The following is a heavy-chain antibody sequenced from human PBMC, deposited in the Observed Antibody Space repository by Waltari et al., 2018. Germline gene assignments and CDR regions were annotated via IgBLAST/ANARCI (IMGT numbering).Heavy chain of an antibody. V-gene: IGHV1-69*02. CDR3: ASSSAPFSGFGY. Sequence: QVQLVQSGAEVKKPGSSVKVSCKASGGTLSSYTISWVRQAPGQGLEWMGRIIPILGIANYAQKFQGRVTITADKSTSTAYMELSSLRSEDTAVYYCASSSAPFSGFGYWGQGTLVTVSS. J-gene: IGHJ4*02. CDR1: GGTLSSYT. D-gene: IGHD6-19*01. CDR2: IIPILGIA.